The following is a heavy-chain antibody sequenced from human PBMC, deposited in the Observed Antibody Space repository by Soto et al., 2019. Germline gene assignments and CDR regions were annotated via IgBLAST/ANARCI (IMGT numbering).Heavy chain of an antibody. Sequence: GGSLRLSCAASGFTFSSYAMSWVRQAPGKGLEWVSAISGSGGSTYYADSVKGRFTISRDNSKNTLYLQMNSLRAEDTAVYYCAKAFFGEFYYYYYMDVWVKGTTVIVSS. J-gene: IGHJ6*03. CDR2: ISGSGGST. CDR1: GFTFSSYA. CDR3: AKAFFGEFYYYYYMDV. V-gene: IGHV3-23*01. D-gene: IGHD3-10*01.